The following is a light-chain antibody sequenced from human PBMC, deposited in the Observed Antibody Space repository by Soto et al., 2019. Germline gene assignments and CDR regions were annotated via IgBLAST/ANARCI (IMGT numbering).Light chain of an antibody. V-gene: IGLV3-21*02. CDR1: NIEIKS. CDR2: DDG. Sequence: SYELTQPPSVSVAPGQTARITCGGNNIEIKSVHWYQQKPGQAPVLVVYDDGDRTTGIPERFSGSKSGNTATLTTSRVEAGDEADYYCQVWDHTKPVIFGGGTKVT. J-gene: IGLJ2*01. CDR3: QVWDHTKPVI.